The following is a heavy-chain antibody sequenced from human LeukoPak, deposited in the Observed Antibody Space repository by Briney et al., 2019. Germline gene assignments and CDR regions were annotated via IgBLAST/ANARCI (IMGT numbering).Heavy chain of an antibody. CDR1: GFTFSSYA. CDR2: ISGSGGST. J-gene: IGHJ4*02. V-gene: IGHV3-23*01. Sequence: GGSLRLSCAASGFTFSSYAMSWVRQAPGKGLEWVSAISGSGGSTYYADSVKGRFTISRDNSKNTLYLQMNSLRAEDTAVYYCAKDLSWIQLWLGCDYWGQGTLVTVSS. D-gene: IGHD5-18*01. CDR3: AKDLSWIQLWLGCDY.